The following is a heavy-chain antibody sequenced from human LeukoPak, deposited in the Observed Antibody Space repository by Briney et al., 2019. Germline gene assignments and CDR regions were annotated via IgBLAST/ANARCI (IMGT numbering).Heavy chain of an antibody. V-gene: IGHV4-59*01. CDR1: GGSISSYY. J-gene: IGHJ3*02. CDR3: ALLPPYYYDISAFDI. D-gene: IGHD3-22*01. CDR2: IYYSGST. Sequence: SETLSLTCTVSGGSISSYYWSWIRQPPGKGLEWIGYIYYSGSTNYNPSLKSRVTISVDTSKNQFSLKLSSVTAADTAVYYCALLPPYYYDISAFDIWGQGTMVTVSS.